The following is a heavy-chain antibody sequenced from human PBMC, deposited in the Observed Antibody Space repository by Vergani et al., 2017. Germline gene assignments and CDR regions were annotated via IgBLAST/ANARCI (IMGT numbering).Heavy chain of an antibody. J-gene: IGHJ1*01. D-gene: IGHD3-10*01. CDR1: GFTFDTYT. V-gene: IGHV3-23*01. CDR2: ISSGGGDI. CDR3: TTAWGVDYLHGEYFQY. Sequence: EVQLLESGGGLVQPGGSRRLSCAGAGFTFDTYTMAYVRQAPGKGLDWVATISSGGGDIFYADSVKGRFTISRDNSKNTLFLQMNSLKDEDTAVYYCTTAWGVDYLHGEYFQYWGRGTLVSVSS.